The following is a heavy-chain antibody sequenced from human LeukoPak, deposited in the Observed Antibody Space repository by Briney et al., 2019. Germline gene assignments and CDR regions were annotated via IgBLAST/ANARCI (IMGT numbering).Heavy chain of an antibody. Sequence: SGTLSLTCAASGCTIGGYDWSWFRQPPGKGLEWIWRVYTSGGSIYNASPMRGVTMSVDMSKNQFSLKLSSVTAADTAVYYCARDMRHNYYDSSGYYYVSYYYYMDVWGKGTTVTVSS. CDR3: ARDMRHNYYDSSGYYYVSYYYYMDV. D-gene: IGHD3-22*01. V-gene: IGHV4-4*07. CDR2: VYTSGGS. CDR1: GCTIGGYD. J-gene: IGHJ6*03.